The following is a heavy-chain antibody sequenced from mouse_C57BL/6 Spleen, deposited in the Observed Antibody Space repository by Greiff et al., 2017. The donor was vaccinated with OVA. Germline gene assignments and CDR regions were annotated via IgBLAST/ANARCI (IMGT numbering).Heavy chain of an antibody. D-gene: IGHD2-12*01. CDR1: GFSFNTYA. CDR3: VRRRHHAMDY. J-gene: IGHJ4*01. CDR2: IRSKSNNYAT. Sequence: EVMLVESGGGLVQPKGSLKLSCAASGFSFNTYAMNWVRQAPGKGLEWVARIRSKSNNYATYYADSVKDRFTISRDDSESMLYLQMNNLKTEDTAMYYCVRRRHHAMDYWGQGTSVTVSS. V-gene: IGHV10-1*01.